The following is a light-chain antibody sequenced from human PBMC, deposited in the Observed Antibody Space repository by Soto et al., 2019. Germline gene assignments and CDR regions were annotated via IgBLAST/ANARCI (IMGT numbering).Light chain of an antibody. CDR2: AAS. J-gene: IGKJ1*01. Sequence: QFSQSPLALSATKRDRVPRPSRASQGISSYLAWYQQKPGKAPKLLIYAASTLQSGVPSRFSGSGSGTDLTLTISSLQPEDFATYYCLQHHSFPRTFGQGTKVDIK. V-gene: IGKV1-9*01. CDR1: QGISSY. CDR3: LQHHSFPRT.